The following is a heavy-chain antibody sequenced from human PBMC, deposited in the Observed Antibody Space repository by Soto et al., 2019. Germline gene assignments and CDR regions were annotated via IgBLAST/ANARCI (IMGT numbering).Heavy chain of an antibody. CDR3: ARHPPVGPKD. D-gene: IGHD1-26*01. J-gene: IGHJ4*02. CDR1: VFTFSSYS. CDR2: IDSSSSTI. Sequence: PGGSLRLSCAASVFTFSSYSMNWVRQAPGKGLEWVSYIDSSSSTIYYADSVKGRFTISRDNAKNSLYLQMNSLRDEDTAVYYCARHPPVGPKDWGQGTLVTVSS. V-gene: IGHV3-48*02.